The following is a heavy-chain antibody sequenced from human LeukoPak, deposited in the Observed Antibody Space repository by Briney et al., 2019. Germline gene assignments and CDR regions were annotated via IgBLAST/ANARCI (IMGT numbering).Heavy chain of an antibody. D-gene: IGHD3-10*01. Sequence: PGWSLARDCRVSGFTLSTYWRMCEHQAPSTLGDRMANIKTDGSEKYYVDSVKGRFTISRDNAKNSLYLQMNSLRAEDTAMYYCARDWNGSGSRNDFWGQGTLVTVSS. CDR2: IKTDGSEK. CDR1: GFTLSTYW. V-gene: IGHV3-7*01. CDR3: ARDWNGSGSRNDF. J-gene: IGHJ4*02.